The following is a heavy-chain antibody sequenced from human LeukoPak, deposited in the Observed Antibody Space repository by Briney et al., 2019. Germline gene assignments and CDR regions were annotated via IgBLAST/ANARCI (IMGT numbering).Heavy chain of an antibody. J-gene: IGHJ4*02. Sequence: SETLSLTCTVSGGSISSYYWSWIRQPPGKGLEWIGYIYYSGSTNYNPSLKSRVTISVDTSKNQFSLKLSSVTAADTAVYYCARVCGDYVAYFDYWGQGTLVTVSS. CDR1: GGSISSYY. CDR2: IYYSGST. CDR3: ARVCGDYVAYFDY. V-gene: IGHV4-59*01. D-gene: IGHD4-17*01.